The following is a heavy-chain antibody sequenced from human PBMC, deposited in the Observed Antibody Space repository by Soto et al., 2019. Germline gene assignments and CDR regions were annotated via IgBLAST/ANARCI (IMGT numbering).Heavy chain of an antibody. V-gene: IGHV4-59*01. J-gene: IGHJ6*03. Sequence: SETLSLTCTVSGGSISSYYWSWIRQPPGKGLEWIGYIYYSGSTNYNPSLKSRVTISVDTSKNQFSLKLSSVTAADTAVYYCASSPSSSNYYYYMDVWGKGTTVTVSS. CDR2: IYYSGST. CDR3: ASSPSSSNYYYYMDV. D-gene: IGHD6-13*01. CDR1: GGSISSYY.